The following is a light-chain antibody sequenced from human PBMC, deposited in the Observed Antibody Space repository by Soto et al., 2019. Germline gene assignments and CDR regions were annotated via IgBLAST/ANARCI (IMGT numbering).Light chain of an antibody. CDR3: QQYGSSPLT. Sequence: EIVLTQSPGTLSLSPGERATLYCRASQSVSSNYLAWYQQKTGQAPRLLIYGASSRATGIPDRFSGSGSGTDFTLTISSLEPEDFAVYYCQQYGSSPLTFGGGTKVEIK. CDR2: GAS. CDR1: QSVSSNY. V-gene: IGKV3-20*01. J-gene: IGKJ4*01.